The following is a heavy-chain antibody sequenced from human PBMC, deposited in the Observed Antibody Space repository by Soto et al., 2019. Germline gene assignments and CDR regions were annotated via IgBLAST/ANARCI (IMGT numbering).Heavy chain of an antibody. J-gene: IGHJ5*02. V-gene: IGHV4-30-2*01. CDR1: GGSISSGGYS. CDR3: ARDQLEGNGFDP. D-gene: IGHD1-1*01. Sequence: QLQLQESGSGLVRPSQTLSLTCAVSGGSISSGGYSWNWIRQPPGKGLEWIGYIYHSRSTLSNPSPTSRVTISVEKSMTQFPLKLSSVTAADTAVYYCARDQLEGNGFDPWGQGTLGSVST. CDR2: IYHSRST.